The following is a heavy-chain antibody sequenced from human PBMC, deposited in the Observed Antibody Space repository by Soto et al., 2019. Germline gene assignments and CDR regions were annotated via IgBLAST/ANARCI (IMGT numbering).Heavy chain of an antibody. CDR1: GFTFSSYA. V-gene: IGHV3-30-3*01. Sequence: GGSLRLSCAASGFTFSSYAMHWVRQAPGKGLEWVAVISYDGSNKYYADSVKGRFTISRDNSKNTLYLQMNSLRAEDTAVYYCARERQWLVGYWGQGTLVTVS. CDR2: ISYDGSNK. J-gene: IGHJ4*02. D-gene: IGHD6-19*01. CDR3: ARERQWLVGY.